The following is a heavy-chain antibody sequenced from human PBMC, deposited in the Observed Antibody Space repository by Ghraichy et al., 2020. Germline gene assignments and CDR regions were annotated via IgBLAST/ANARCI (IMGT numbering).Heavy chain of an antibody. CDR2: INPSGGST. Sequence: ASVKVSCKASGYTFTSYYMHWVRQAPGQGLEWMGIINPSGGSTSYAQKFQGRVTMTRDTSTSTVYMELSSLRSEDTAVYYCARGHLVVVTAISRNWFDPWVQGTLVIVSS. CDR3: ARGHLVVVTAISRNWFDP. J-gene: IGHJ5*02. D-gene: IGHD2-21*02. CDR1: GYTFTSYY. V-gene: IGHV1-46*01.